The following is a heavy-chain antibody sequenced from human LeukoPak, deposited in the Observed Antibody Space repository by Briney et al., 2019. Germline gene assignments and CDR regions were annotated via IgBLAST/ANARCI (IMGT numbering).Heavy chain of an antibody. CDR3: ARQSGYSSGWPFDY. J-gene: IGHJ4*02. Sequence: SETLSLTCAVSGYSISSGYYWGGIRQPPGKGLEWIGSIYHSGSTYYNPSLKSRVTISVDTSKNQFSLKLSSVTAADTAVYYCARQSGYSSGWPFDYWGQGTLVTVSS. V-gene: IGHV4-38-2*01. D-gene: IGHD6-19*01. CDR2: IYHSGST. CDR1: GYSISSGYY.